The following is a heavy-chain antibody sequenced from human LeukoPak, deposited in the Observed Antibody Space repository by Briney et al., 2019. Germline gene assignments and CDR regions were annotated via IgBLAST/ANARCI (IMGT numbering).Heavy chain of an antibody. V-gene: IGHV3-7*02. Sequence: GGSLRLSWAVSGFTFRNYWINWGRQAPGKGVEWGAQIKEDGSVKKYVDSVKAPFTLSRDNAKTSLYLQMAPLRAEDTAVYYCVSVSLDAWGQGAPVTVSS. CDR1: GFTFRNYW. J-gene: IGHJ6*02. CDR3: VSVSLDA. CDR2: IKEDGSVK. D-gene: IGHD2/OR15-2a*01.